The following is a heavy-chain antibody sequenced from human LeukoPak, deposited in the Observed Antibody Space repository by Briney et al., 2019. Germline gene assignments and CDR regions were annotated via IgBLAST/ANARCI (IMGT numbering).Heavy chain of an antibody. D-gene: IGHD4-17*01. CDR3: ARALLATVTTGFDY. CDR1: GGSISSGDYY. CDR2: IYYSGST. Sequence: PSETLSLTRTVSGGSISSGDYYWSWFRQPPGKGLEWIGYIYYSGSTYYNPSLKSRVTISVDTSKNQFSLKLSSVTAADTAVYYCARALLATVTTGFDYWGQGTLVTVSS. J-gene: IGHJ4*02. V-gene: IGHV4-30-4*08.